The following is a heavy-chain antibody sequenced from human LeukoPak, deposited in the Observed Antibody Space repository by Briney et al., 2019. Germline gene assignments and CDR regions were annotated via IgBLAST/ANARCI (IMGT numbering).Heavy chain of an antibody. CDR2: INHSGST. CDR1: GGSITSSSHY. J-gene: IGHJ4*02. CDR3: ARVGYSYGYAAGDY. D-gene: IGHD5-18*01. Sequence: SETLSLTCTVSGGSITSSSHYWSWIRQPPGKGLEWIGEINHSGSTNYSPSLKSRVTISVDTSKNQFSLKLSSVTAADTAVYYCARVGYSYGYAAGDYWGQGTLVTVSS. V-gene: IGHV4-39*07.